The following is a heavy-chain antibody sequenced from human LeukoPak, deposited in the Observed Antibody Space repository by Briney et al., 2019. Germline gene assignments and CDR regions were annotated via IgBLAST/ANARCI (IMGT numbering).Heavy chain of an antibody. CDR1: GYTFTSYA. J-gene: IGHJ4*02. V-gene: IGHV1-69*04. CDR2: IIPILGIA. D-gene: IGHD6-13*01. CDR3: ARTIAATTSAGFYFDY. Sequence: GASVKVSCKASGYTFTSYAISWVRQAPGQRLEWMGRIIPILGIANYAQKFQDRVTITADKSTSTAYMELSSLRSEDTAVYYCARTIAATTSAGFYFDYWGQGTLVAVSS.